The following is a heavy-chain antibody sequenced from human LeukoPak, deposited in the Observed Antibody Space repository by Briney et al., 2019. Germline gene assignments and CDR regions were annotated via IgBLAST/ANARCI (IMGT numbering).Heavy chain of an antibody. J-gene: IGHJ4*02. Sequence: PGRSLRLSCAASGFTFSSYGMHWVRQAPGKGLDWVAVIWYDGSNKYYADSVKGRFTISRDNSKNTLYLQMNSLRAEDTAVYYCAKDPSRGYSGYDEGGYFDYWGQGTLVTVSS. CDR3: AKDPSRGYSGYDEGGYFDY. CDR2: IWYDGSNK. D-gene: IGHD5-12*01. V-gene: IGHV3-33*06. CDR1: GFTFSSYG.